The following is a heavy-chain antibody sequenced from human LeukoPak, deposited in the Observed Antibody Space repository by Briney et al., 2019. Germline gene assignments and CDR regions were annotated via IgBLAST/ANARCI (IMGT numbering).Heavy chain of an antibody. CDR3: ARGDTHDFWSGYLTDYYYYYYMDV. Sequence: GGSLRLSCAASGFTFSSYAMSWVRQAPGKGLEWVSSISSSSSYIYYADSVKGRFTISRDNAKNSLYLQMNSLRAEDTAVYYCARGDTHDFWSGYLTDYYYYYYMDVWGKGTTVTVSS. J-gene: IGHJ6*03. CDR2: ISSSSSYI. D-gene: IGHD3-3*01. CDR1: GFTFSSYA. V-gene: IGHV3-21*01.